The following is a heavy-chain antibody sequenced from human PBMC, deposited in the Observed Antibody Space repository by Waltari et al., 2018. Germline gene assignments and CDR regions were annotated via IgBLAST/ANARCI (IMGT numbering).Heavy chain of an antibody. Sequence: EVQVVESGGGLVKPGGSLRLSCAASGFTFSNADRNWVRQAPGKGLEWVGRIKTKADGGTTDYAAPVKGRFTISRDDSRNTLYLQINNLKTEDTAVYYCSTEMATIRGPFDFWGQGTLVTVSS. CDR3: STEMATIRGPFDF. D-gene: IGHD5-12*01. CDR1: GFTFSNAD. V-gene: IGHV3-15*01. J-gene: IGHJ4*02. CDR2: IKTKADGGTT.